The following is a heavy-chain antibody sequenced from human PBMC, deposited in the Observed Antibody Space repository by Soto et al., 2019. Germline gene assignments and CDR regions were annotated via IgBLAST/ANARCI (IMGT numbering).Heavy chain of an antibody. J-gene: IGHJ4*01. Sequence: ASVKVSCTASGYRFTRYDINWVRQATGQGLEWMGWMNPNSGNTGYAQKFQGRVTMTRNTSISTAYMELNSLRSEDTAVYYCARGQFGESSDYWGHGTLVTVSS. V-gene: IGHV1-8*01. CDR1: GYRFTRYD. CDR3: ARGQFGESSDY. D-gene: IGHD3-10*01. CDR2: MNPNSGNT.